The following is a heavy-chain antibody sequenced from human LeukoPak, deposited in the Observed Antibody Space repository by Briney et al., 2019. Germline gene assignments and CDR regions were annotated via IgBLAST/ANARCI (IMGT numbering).Heavy chain of an antibody. CDR1: GFTFRTNG. CDR3: ARDTRGESDY. CDR2: INSNSDTV. D-gene: IGHD2-2*01. Sequence: GSLRLSCAASGFTFRTNGMNWVRQAPGKGLEWVSYINSNSDTVHHSNSVEGRFTISRDNAKNSLYLQMNSLRAEDTAMYYCARDTRGESDYWGHGTLVTVSS. V-gene: IGHV3-48*04. J-gene: IGHJ4*01.